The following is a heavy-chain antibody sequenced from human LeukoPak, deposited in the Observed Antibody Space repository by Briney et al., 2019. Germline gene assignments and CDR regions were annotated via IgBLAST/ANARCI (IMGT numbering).Heavy chain of an antibody. CDR1: GYRFTSYW. CDR2: IYPSDSDT. J-gene: IGHJ3*02. Sequence: GESLKFSCKGSGYRFTSYWIGWLGRMPEKGLKGMGMIYPSDSDTRYSPSFQGQVSISADKSITAAYLQLSSLKASDTAMYYCARQSSTAYYDSSCLPYEAFDIWGQGTMVTVSS. D-gene: IGHD3-22*01. CDR3: ARQSSTAYYDSSCLPYEAFDI. V-gene: IGHV5-51*01.